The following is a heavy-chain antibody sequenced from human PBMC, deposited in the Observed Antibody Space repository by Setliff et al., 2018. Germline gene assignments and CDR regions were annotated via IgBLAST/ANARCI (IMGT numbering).Heavy chain of an antibody. CDR3: ARALYGYSYGYDF. Sequence: PGGSLRLSCAASGFTFSGYGIHWVRQAPGKGLEWVAFIRPDGSNKYYADFVKGRFTISRDNAKTSLYLQMNGLRAEDTGVYYCARALYGYSYGYDFWGQGTPVTSPQ. D-gene: IGHD5-18*01. V-gene: IGHV3-30*02. CDR1: GFTFSGYG. CDR2: IRPDGSNK. J-gene: IGHJ4*02.